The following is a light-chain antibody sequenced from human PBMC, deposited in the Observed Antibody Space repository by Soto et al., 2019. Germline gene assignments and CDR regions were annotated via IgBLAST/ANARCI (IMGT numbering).Light chain of an antibody. CDR3: RQYGSSPNT. CDR2: GAS. CDR1: QSVSSSY. V-gene: IGKV3-20*01. Sequence: EIVLTQSPGTLSLSPGERATLSCRASQSVSSSYLAWYQRKPGQAPRLLIYGASSRATGIPDRFSGSGSGTDFTLTISRLEPEDFAVYYCRQYGSSPNTFGQGTKLEIK. J-gene: IGKJ2*01.